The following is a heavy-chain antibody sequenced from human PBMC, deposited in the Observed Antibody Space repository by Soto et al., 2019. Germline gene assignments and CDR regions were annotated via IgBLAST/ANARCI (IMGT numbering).Heavy chain of an antibody. CDR2: IIPIFGTA. J-gene: IGHJ3*02. D-gene: IGHD3-22*01. Sequence: QVQLVQSGAEVKKPGSSVKVSCKASVGTFSSYAISWVRQAPGQGLEWMGGIIPIFGTANYAQKFQGRVTITADESTSTAYIDLSSLRSEDTAVYYCARSRVTYYYDICSFDIWGQGTMVTGTS. CDR3: ARSRVTYYYDICSFDI. V-gene: IGHV1-69*01. CDR1: VGTFSSYA.